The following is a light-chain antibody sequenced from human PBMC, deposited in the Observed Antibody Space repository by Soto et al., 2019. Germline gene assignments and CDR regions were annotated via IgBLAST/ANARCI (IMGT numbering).Light chain of an antibody. Sequence: IGVTQSAATLSVSPGERATLSCRASQSLSNTLAWYQHKAGQAPRLLIYGTSTRATGVPARFSGRGSGTEFTLTISSLQSDDFAVYSCQQYSTWPSTFGQGTKV. CDR1: QSLSNT. J-gene: IGKJ1*01. V-gene: IGKV3-15*01. CDR2: GTS. CDR3: QQYSTWPST.